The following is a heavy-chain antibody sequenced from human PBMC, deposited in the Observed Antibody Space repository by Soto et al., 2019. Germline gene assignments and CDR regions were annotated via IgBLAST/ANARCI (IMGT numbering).Heavy chain of an antibody. CDR1: GASIRSSDYY. CDR3: ARGLYGYYAFDH. J-gene: IGHJ4*02. Sequence: QVQLQESGPGLVKPSQTLSLTCTVSGASIRSSDYYWSWIRQPPGQGLEWIGYIYLSGSSYSNPSLKSRVSISEDTSNNHFSLKLSSVTAADTAVYYCARGLYGYYAFDHWGQGALVTVSS. D-gene: IGHD4-17*01. CDR2: IYLSGSS. V-gene: IGHV4-30-4*01.